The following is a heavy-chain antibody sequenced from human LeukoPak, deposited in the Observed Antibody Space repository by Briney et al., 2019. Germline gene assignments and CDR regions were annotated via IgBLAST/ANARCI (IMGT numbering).Heavy chain of an antibody. CDR2: IYYSGST. V-gene: IGHV4-59*01. CDR1: GGSISSYY. CDR3: ARTRAYGGRPDY. J-gene: IGHJ4*02. D-gene: IGHD4-23*01. Sequence: KTSETLSLTCTVSGGSISSYYWSRFRQPPGKGLEWIGYIYYSGSTNYNPSLKSRVTISVDTSKNQLSLKLSSVTAADTAVYYCARTRAYGGRPDYWGQGTLVTVSS.